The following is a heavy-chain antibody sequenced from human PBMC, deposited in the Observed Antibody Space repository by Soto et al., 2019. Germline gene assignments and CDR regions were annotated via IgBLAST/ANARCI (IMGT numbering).Heavy chain of an antibody. CDR2: IKQDGSET. CDR1: GFTFSGHW. V-gene: IGHV3-7*01. CDR3: ARDRAFCSGTNCRRGSIYYYYMDV. Sequence: VHLVESGGGLVQPGGSLRLSCAASGFTFSGHWMSWVRQAPGKGLEWVAHIKQDGSETFYVGSVKGRFTISRDNATNSLDLQMNSLRAEDTALYYCARDRAFCSGTNCRRGSIYYYYMDVWGNGTTVTVSS. D-gene: IGHD2-2*01. J-gene: IGHJ6*03.